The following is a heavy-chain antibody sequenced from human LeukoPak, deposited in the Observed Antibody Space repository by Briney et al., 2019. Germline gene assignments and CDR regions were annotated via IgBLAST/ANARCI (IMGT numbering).Heavy chain of an antibody. J-gene: IGHJ4*02. CDR2: IYTSGST. D-gene: IGHD3-3*01. V-gene: IGHV4-4*07. CDR1: GGSISSYY. Sequence: PSETLSLTCTVSGGSISSYYWSWIRQPAGKGPEWIGRIYTSGSTNYNPSLKRRVTMLVDTSKNQFSLKLSSVAAADTAVYYCARASDYDFWSGYVFDYWSQGTLVTVSS. CDR3: ARASDYDFWSGYVFDY.